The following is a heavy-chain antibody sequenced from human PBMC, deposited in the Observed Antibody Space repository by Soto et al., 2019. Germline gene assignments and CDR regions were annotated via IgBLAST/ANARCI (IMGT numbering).Heavy chain of an antibody. D-gene: IGHD3-16*01. CDR2: INHSGST. Sequence: PSETLSLTCAVYGGSFSGYYWSWIRQPPGKGLEWIGEINHSGSTNYNPSLKSRVTISVDTSKNQFSLKLSSVTAADTAVYYCARDGDYYMDVWGKGTTVTVSS. J-gene: IGHJ6*03. CDR3: ARDGDYYMDV. V-gene: IGHV4-34*01. CDR1: GGSFSGYY.